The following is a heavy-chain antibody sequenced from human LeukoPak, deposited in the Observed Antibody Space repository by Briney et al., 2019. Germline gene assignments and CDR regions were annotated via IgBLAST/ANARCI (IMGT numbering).Heavy chain of an antibody. V-gene: IGHV4-59*08. CDR2: IYYSGST. Sequence: TSETLSLTCTVSGGSISSYYWSWIRQPPGKGLEWIGYIYYSGSTNYNPSLKSRVTISVDTSKNQFSLKLSSVTAADTAMYYCARVVGYDWYFDLWGRGTLVTVSS. D-gene: IGHD2-15*01. CDR1: GGSISSYY. J-gene: IGHJ2*01. CDR3: ARVVGYDWYFDL.